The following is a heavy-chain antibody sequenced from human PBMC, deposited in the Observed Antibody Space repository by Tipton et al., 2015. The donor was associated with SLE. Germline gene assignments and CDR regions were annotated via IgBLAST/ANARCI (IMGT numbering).Heavy chain of an antibody. D-gene: IGHD3-16*01. CDR1: GGSIYSTSYY. CDR3: AREGAYYYDN. Sequence: TLSLTCTVSGGSIYSTSYYWAWIRQPPGKELEWIGSIYYSGSTYYNPSLKSRVTISVDTSKNQFSLKLSSVTAADTAVYYCAREGAYYYDNWGQGTLVTVSS. J-gene: IGHJ4*02. V-gene: IGHV4-39*07. CDR2: IYYSGST.